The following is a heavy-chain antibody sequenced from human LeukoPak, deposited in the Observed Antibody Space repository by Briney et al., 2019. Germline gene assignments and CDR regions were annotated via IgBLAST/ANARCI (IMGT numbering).Heavy chain of an antibody. J-gene: IGHJ4*02. D-gene: IGHD4-23*01. CDR3: ARGYGGNSGTFDY. CDR1: GFTVSSNY. CDR2: IYSGGST. V-gene: IGHV3-66*01. Sequence: GGSLRLSCAASGFTVSSNYMSWVRQAPGKGLEWVSVIYSGGSTYYADSVKGRFTISRDNSKNTLYLQMNSLRAEDTAVYYCARGYGGNSGTFDYWGQGTPVTVSS.